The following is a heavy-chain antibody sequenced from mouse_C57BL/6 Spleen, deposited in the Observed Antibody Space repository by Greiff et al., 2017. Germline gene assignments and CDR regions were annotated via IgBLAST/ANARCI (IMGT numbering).Heavy chain of an antibody. V-gene: IGHV1-81*01. Sequence: QVQLKQSGAELARPGASVKLSCKASGYTFTSYGISWVKQRTGQGLEWIGEIYPRSGNTYYNEKFKGKATLTTDKSSSTAYMELRSLTSEDSAVYFCARGGYDYDEFAYWGQGTLVTVSA. J-gene: IGHJ3*01. CDR2: IYPRSGNT. D-gene: IGHD2-4*01. CDR3: ARGGYDYDEFAY. CDR1: GYTFTSYG.